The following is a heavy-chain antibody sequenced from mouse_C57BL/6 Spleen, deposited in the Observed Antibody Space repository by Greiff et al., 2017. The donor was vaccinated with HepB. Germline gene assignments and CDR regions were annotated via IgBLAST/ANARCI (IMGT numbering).Heavy chain of an antibody. CDR2: IYPGDGDT. CDR3: ARRGIYDGYYYAMDY. J-gene: IGHJ4*01. V-gene: IGHV1-82*01. D-gene: IGHD2-3*01. Sequence: VQLQQSGPELVKPGASVKISCKASGYAFSSSWMNWVKQRPGKGLEWIGRIYPGDGDTNYNGKFKGKATLTADKSSSTAYMQLSSLTSGDSAVYFCARRGIYDGYYYAMDYWGQGTSVTVSS. CDR1: GYAFSSSW.